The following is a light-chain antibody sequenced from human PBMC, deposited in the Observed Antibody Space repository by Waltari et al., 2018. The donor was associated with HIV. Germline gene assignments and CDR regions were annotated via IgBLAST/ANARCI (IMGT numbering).Light chain of an antibody. V-gene: IGLV2-8*01. CDR3: SSHVGNNNFV. CDR1: SSDIGGSEF. CDR2: EVS. J-gene: IGLJ1*01. Sequence: QSALTQPPSASGSPGQSVTISCTGTSSDIGGSEFVSWYQQLPGKAPKLMIYEVSKRPPGGPDRFSGSKSGDTASLTVSGLLPDDEADYYCSSHVGNNNFVFGTGTKVIVL.